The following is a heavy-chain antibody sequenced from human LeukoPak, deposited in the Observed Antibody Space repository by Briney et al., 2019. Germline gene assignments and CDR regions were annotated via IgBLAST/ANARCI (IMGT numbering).Heavy chain of an antibody. D-gene: IGHD4-11*01. CDR1: GDSISGYY. J-gene: IGHJ4*02. Sequence: PSETLALPCTVLGDSISGYYWNWIRQPPGKGLAGIGYIYYNGGTNYTPSLNGRLTISADTSKNRFSLKLSSVTAADTAVYYCARLRGNYFPDYRGQGFLVTVSS. CDR2: IYYNGGT. CDR3: ARLRGNYFPDY. V-gene: IGHV4-59*01.